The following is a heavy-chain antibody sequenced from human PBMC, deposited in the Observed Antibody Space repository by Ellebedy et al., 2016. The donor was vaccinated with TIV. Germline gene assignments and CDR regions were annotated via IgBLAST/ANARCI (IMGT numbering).Heavy chain of an antibody. J-gene: IGHJ4*02. D-gene: IGHD3-3*01. CDR1: GGSFSGYY. Sequence: GSLRLSXAVYGGSFSGYYWSWIRQPPGKGLEWIGEINHSGSTNYNPSLKSRVTISVDTSKNQFSLKLSSVTAADTAVYYCARGKGIRFFSRNIDYWGQGTLVTVSS. CDR3: ARGKGIRFFSRNIDY. CDR2: INHSGST. V-gene: IGHV4-34*01.